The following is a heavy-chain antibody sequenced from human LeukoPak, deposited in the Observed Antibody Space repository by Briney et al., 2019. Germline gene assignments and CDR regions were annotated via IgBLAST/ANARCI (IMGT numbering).Heavy chain of an antibody. CDR1: GYTFTSYD. J-gene: IGHJ4*02. CDR3: ARGMDSYGYDY. CDR2: MNPNSGNT. Sequence: GASVKVSCKASGYTFTSYDINWVRQATGQGLEWMGWMNPNSGNTGYAQKFRGRVTITRNTSISTAYMELSSLRSEDTAVYYCARGMDSYGYDYWGQGTLVTVSS. D-gene: IGHD5-18*01. V-gene: IGHV1-8*03.